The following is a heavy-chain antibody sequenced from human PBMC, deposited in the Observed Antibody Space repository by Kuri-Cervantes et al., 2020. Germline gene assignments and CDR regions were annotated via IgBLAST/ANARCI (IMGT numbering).Heavy chain of an antibody. D-gene: IGHD2-2*01. CDR2: ISSSGSTI. J-gene: IGHJ3*02. CDR3: ARGLPATDAFDI. CDR1: GFTFSDYY. V-gene: IGHV3-11*01. Sequence: GESLKISCAASGFTFSDYYMSWICQAPGKGLEWVSYISSSGSTIYYADSVKGRFTISRDNAKNSLYLQMNSLRAEDTAVYYCARGLPATDAFDIWGQGTMVTVSS.